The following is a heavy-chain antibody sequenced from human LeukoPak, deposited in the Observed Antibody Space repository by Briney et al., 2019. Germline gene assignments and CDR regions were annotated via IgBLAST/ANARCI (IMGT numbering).Heavy chain of an antibody. CDR1: GFSFSTYW. CDR3: ARSRGFYYDYVWGSYRPYYFDY. Sequence: GGSLRPSCEASGFSFSTYWMSWVRQAPGKGLEWVANIKQDGSEKYYVDSVKGRFTISRDNAKNSLYLQMNSLRAEDTAVYYCARSRGFYYDYVWGSYRPYYFDYWGQGTLVTVSS. J-gene: IGHJ4*02. D-gene: IGHD3-16*02. V-gene: IGHV3-7*01. CDR2: IKQDGSEK.